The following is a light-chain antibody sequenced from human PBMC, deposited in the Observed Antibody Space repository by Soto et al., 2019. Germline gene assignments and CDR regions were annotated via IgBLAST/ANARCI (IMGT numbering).Light chain of an antibody. CDR2: EVS. CDR1: SSDVGGYNY. Sequence: QSALTHPASVSWSPGHSITISCTETSSDVGGYNYVSWYQQHPDKAPKLMIYEVSNRPSGVSNRFSGSKSGHTASLTISGLQSEDEADYFCTSYTSYSNLDVFGTGTKVTVL. V-gene: IGLV2-14*01. CDR3: TSYTSYSNLDV. J-gene: IGLJ1*01.